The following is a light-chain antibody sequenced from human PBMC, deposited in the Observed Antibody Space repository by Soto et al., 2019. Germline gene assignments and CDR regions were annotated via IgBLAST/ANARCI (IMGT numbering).Light chain of an antibody. V-gene: IGLV1-44*01. Sequence: QSVPTQPPSASGTPGQRVTITCSGANSNIASNSVNWYQQLPGTAPKLLIYSDNRRPSGVPDRFSASKSGASACLTISGLQSDDEADYYCSSWDRSLDNWMFGGGTKLTVL. CDR1: NSNIASNS. J-gene: IGLJ3*02. CDR2: SDN. CDR3: SSWDRSLDNWM.